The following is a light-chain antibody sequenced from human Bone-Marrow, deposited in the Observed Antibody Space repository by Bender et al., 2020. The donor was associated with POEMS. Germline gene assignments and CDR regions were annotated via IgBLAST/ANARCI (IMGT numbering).Light chain of an antibody. Sequence: QSALTQPASVSASPGQSITISCTGTTSDVASYNLLSWYQQRPGKAPQLIIYEGSERPSGVSHRFSASKSGNTASLTISGLQTEDEADYYCSSYAGSGDGVFGGGTKLTVL. CDR3: SSYAGSGDGV. J-gene: IGLJ3*02. CDR2: EGS. V-gene: IGLV2-23*01. CDR1: TSDVASYNL.